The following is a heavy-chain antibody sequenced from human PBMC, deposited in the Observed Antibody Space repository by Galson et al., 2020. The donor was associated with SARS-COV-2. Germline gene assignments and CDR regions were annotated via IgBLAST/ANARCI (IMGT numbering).Heavy chain of an antibody. D-gene: IGHD2-21*01. CDR1: GGSISSYY. CDR2: IYYTGST. J-gene: IGHJ4*02. V-gene: IGHV4-59*03. CDR3: AAYSTVPGRSYFDY. Sequence: ETSETLSLTCTVSGGSISSYYWSWIRQPPGKGLEWIGYIYYTGSTNYNPSLKSRLTISVDTSKNQFSLKLNSVTAADTAIYYCAAYSTVPGRSYFDYWGQGTLVTVSS.